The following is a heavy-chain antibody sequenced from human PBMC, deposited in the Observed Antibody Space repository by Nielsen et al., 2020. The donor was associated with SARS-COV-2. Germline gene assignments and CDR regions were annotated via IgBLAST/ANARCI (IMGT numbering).Heavy chain of an antibody. CDR2: INPNSGGT. Sequence: ASVKVSCKASGYTFTGYYMHWVRQAPGQGLEWMGRINPNSGGTNYAQKFQGRVTMTRDTSISTAYMELSRLRSDDTAVYYCARDAFCSSTSCPYYYYGMDVWGQGTTVTVSS. CDR3: ARDAFCSSTSCPYYYYGMDV. D-gene: IGHD2-2*01. V-gene: IGHV1-2*06. J-gene: IGHJ6*02. CDR1: GYTFTGYY.